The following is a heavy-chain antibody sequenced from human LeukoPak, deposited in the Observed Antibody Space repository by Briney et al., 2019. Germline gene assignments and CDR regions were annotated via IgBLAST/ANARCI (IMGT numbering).Heavy chain of an antibody. V-gene: IGHV3-7*01. Sequence: GGSLRLSCAASGFTFSSYWMSWVRQAPGKGLEWMANIKQDGSEKYYVDSVKGRFTISRDNAKNSLYLQMNSLRAEDTAVYYCARDGGLLWFGELYLPLDYWGQGTLVTVSS. CDR1: GFTFSSYW. D-gene: IGHD3-10*01. CDR2: IKQDGSEK. J-gene: IGHJ4*02. CDR3: ARDGGLLWFGELYLPLDY.